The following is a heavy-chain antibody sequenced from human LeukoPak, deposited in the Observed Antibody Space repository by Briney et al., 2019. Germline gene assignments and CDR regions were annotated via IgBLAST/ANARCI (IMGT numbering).Heavy chain of an antibody. CDR3: ARDSAAAGYDYYGMDV. V-gene: IGHV3-11*01. CDR2: ISSSGSTI. Sequence: GGSLRLSCAASGFTFSDYYMSWIRQAPGKGLEWASYISSSGSTIYYADSVKGRFAISRDNAKNSLYLQMNSLRAEDTAVYYCARDSAAAGYDYYGMDVWGQGTTVTVSS. CDR1: GFTFSDYY. D-gene: IGHD6-13*01. J-gene: IGHJ6*02.